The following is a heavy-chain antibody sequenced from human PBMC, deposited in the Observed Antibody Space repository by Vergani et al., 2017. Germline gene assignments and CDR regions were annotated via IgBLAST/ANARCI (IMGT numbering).Heavy chain of an antibody. V-gene: IGHV3-23*03. CDR1: GFTFSSYA. J-gene: IGHJ4*02. D-gene: IGHD3-10*01. CDR2: IYSGGST. Sequence: EVQVLESGGGLVQPGGSLRLSCAASGFTFSSYAMSWVRQAPGKGLEWVSVIYSGGSTYYADSVKGRFTISRDNSKNTLYLQMNSLRAEDTAVYYCAREITSTGIDYWGQGTLVTVSS. CDR3: AREITSTGIDY.